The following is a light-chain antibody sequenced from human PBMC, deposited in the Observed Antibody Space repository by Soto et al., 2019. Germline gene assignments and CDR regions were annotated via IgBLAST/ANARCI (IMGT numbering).Light chain of an antibody. J-gene: IGKJ1*01. V-gene: IGKV3D-15*01. CDR2: GAS. Sequence: EIVLTQSPGTLSLSPGERATLSCRASQSVSNNYLAWYQQKPGQAPRLLIYGASNRAPGIPVRFSGSGSGTEFTLTISSLQSEDFGVYYCQQNKDWPGTFGQGTKVDIK. CDR1: QSVSNN. CDR3: QQNKDWPGT.